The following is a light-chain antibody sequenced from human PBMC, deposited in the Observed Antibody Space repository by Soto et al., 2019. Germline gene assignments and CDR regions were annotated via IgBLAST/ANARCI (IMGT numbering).Light chain of an antibody. CDR3: SSYTTSSTLV. J-gene: IGLJ3*02. V-gene: IGLV2-14*01. Sequence: SALTQPASVSGSPGQSITISCTGTSSDVGSYKYVSWYQQHPGKAPKLIIYEVSNRPSGVSNRFSASKSANTASLTISGLQAEDEADYYCSSYTTSSTLVFGGGTKLTVL. CDR2: EVS. CDR1: SSDVGSYKY.